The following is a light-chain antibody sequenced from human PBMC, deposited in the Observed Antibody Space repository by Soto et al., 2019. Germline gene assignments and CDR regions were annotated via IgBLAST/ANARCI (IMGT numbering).Light chain of an antibody. CDR1: QSVSSSY. Sequence: EIVLTQSPGTLSLSPGERDTLSCRASQSVSSSYLPWYQQKPGQAPMLLIYGSSNRATGIPDRFSGSGSGTDFTLTISRLEPEDLAVYYCPQYGSSPLLSFGPGNKVDI. CDR3: PQYGSSPLLS. V-gene: IGKV3-20*01. J-gene: IGKJ3*01. CDR2: GSS.